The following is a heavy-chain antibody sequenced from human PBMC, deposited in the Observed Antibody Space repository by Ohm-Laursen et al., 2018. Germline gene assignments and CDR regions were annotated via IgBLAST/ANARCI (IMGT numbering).Heavy chain of an antibody. Sequence: SLRLSCAAPGFSLSSYTMHWVRQPPGKGLEWVSRIYGDGSHIGYADSVKGRFTISRDNVKNTLYLQMNSLRVEDTAVYYCIRDGGTSGRDWYFDLWGRGTLVPVST. CDR2: IYGDGSHI. CDR1: GFSLSSYT. J-gene: IGHJ2*01. D-gene: IGHD1-14*01. V-gene: IGHV3-74*01. CDR3: IRDGGTSGRDWYFDL.